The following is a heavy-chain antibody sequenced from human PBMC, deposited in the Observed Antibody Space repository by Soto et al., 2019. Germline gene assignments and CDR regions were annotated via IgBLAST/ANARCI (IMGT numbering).Heavy chain of an antibody. V-gene: IGHV3-7*01. CDR3: ARGPF. Sequence: EVQLVESGGGVVQPGGSLRLSCAVSGFTFGNQWMSWVRQAPGKGLEWVANINQDGSAKSHVDSVEGRFTISRDNAKNSLYLQTNSLRVEDTAVYYCARGPFWGQGTLVTVSS. CDR2: INQDGSAK. J-gene: IGHJ4*02. D-gene: IGHD3-3*02. CDR1: GFTFGNQW.